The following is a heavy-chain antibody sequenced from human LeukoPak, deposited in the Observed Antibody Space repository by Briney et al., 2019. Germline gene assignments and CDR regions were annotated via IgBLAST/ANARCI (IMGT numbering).Heavy chain of an antibody. V-gene: IGHV1-8*01. CDR3: ARNRGYCSSTSCYQVADY. CDR1: GYTFTSYD. D-gene: IGHD2-2*01. J-gene: IGHJ4*02. Sequence: GASVKVSCKASGYTFTSYDINWMRQATGQGLEWMGWMNPNSGNTGYAQKFQGRVTMTRNTSISTAYMELSSLRSEDTAVYYCARNRGYCSSTSCYQVADYWGQGTLVTVSS. CDR2: MNPNSGNT.